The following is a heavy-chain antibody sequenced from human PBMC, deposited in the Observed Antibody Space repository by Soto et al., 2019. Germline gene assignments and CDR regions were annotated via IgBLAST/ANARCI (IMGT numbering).Heavy chain of an antibody. CDR3: GRAEGKRRNTMVRGGIERAGPFDP. CDR2: IYYSGST. J-gene: IGHJ5*02. Sequence: QVQLQESGPGLVKPSQTLSLTCTVSGGSISSGGYYWSWIRQHPGKGLEWIGYIYYSGSTYYNPSLKGRVTISVDTSKNPVPLELSSVTAGDTAGYYWGRAEGKRRNTMVRGGIERAGPFDPLGQGTLVTVSS. CDR1: GGSISSGGYY. V-gene: IGHV4-31*03. D-gene: IGHD3-10*01.